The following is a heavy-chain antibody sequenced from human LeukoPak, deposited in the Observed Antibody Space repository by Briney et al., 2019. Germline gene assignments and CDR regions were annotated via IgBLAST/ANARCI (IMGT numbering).Heavy chain of an antibody. Sequence: SETLSLTCAVCGGSFSGYYWSWIRQPPGKGLEWIGEINHSGSTNYNPSLKSRVTISVDTYKNQFSLKLSSVTAADTAVYYCARKVSSSWYRYWGQGTLVTVSS. J-gene: IGHJ4*02. CDR3: ARKVSSSWYRY. V-gene: IGHV4-34*01. D-gene: IGHD6-13*01. CDR1: GGSFSGYY. CDR2: INHSGST.